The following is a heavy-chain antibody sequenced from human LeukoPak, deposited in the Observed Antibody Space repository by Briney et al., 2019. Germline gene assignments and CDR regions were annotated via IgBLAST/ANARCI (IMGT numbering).Heavy chain of an antibody. Sequence: PGRSLRLSCAASGFTFSSYGMHWVRQAPGKGLEWVAVIWYDGSNKYYADSVKGRFTISRDNSKNTLYLQMNSLRAEDTAVYYCARDISNYDILTGYPFNRYYYGMDVWGQGTTVTVSS. CDR2: IWYDGSNK. D-gene: IGHD3-9*01. CDR1: GFTFSSYG. V-gene: IGHV3-33*01. CDR3: ARDISNYDILTGYPFNRYYYGMDV. J-gene: IGHJ6*02.